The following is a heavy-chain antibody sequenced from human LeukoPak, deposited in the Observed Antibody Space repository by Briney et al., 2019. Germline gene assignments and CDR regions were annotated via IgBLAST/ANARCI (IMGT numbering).Heavy chain of an antibody. J-gene: IGHJ4*02. V-gene: IGHV4-4*07. CDR1: GGSISSYY. CDR2: IYNSENT. Sequence: SETLSLTCIVSGGSISSYYWSWIRQPAGKGLEWIGRIYNSENTNYHPSLESRVTMSVDTSKNQFSLKLTSVTAADTAVYYCARGRKYTSGYRVTELGSGYSDYWGQGTLVTVSS. D-gene: IGHD5-18*01. CDR3: ARGRKYTSGYRVTELGSGYSDY.